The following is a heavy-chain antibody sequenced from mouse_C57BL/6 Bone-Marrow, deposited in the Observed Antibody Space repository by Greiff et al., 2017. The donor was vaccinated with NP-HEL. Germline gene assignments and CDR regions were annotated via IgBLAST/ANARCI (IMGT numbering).Heavy chain of an antibody. D-gene: IGHD3-2*02. CDR2: IHPNSGST. V-gene: IGHV1-64*01. CDR3: ASPTAQATDY. Sequence: QVQLKQPGAELVKPGASVKLSCKASGYTFTSYWMHWVKQRPGQGLEWIGMIHPNSGSTNYNEKFKSKATLTVDKSSSTAYMQLSSLTSEDSAVYYCASPTAQATDYWGQGTSVTVSS. J-gene: IGHJ4*01. CDR1: GYTFTSYW.